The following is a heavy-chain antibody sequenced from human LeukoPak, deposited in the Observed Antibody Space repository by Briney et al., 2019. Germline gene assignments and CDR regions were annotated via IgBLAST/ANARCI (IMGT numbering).Heavy chain of an antibody. J-gene: IGHJ3*02. CDR3: ARASWGGVTAPRAFDI. Sequence: ASVKVSCKASGYTFTSYGISWVRQAPGQGLEWMGWISAYNGNTNYAQKLQGRVTMTTDTSTSTAYMELRSLRSDDTAVYYCARASWGGVTAPRAFDIWGQGTMVTVSS. V-gene: IGHV1-18*01. D-gene: IGHD3-16*01. CDR2: ISAYNGNT. CDR1: GYTFTSYG.